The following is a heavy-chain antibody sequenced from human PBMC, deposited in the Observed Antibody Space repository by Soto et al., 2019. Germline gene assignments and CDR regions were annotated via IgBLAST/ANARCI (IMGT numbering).Heavy chain of an antibody. J-gene: IGHJ4*02. CDR1: GGSISSGDYY. Sequence: SETLSLTCTVSGGSISSGDYYWSWIRQPPGKGLEWIGYIYYSGSTYYNPSLKSRVTISVDTSKNQFSLKLSPVTAADTAVYYCARGRFLEWLLEYYVDYWGQGTLVTVSS. D-gene: IGHD3-3*01. V-gene: IGHV4-30-4*01. CDR3: ARGRFLEWLLEYYVDY. CDR2: IYYSGST.